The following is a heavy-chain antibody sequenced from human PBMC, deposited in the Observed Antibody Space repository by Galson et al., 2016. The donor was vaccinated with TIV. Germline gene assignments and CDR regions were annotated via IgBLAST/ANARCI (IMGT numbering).Heavy chain of an antibody. CDR1: GFTFDDYG. V-gene: IGHV3-20*04. D-gene: IGHD2-21*02. J-gene: IGHJ4*02. CDR2: INWNGGSK. Sequence: SLRLSCAASGFTFDDYGVSWVRQAPGKGLEWVSSINWNGGSKGYAGSVKGRFTISRDNAKNSPYLQMNSLRAEGTALYYSAREVACGGACYYFDNWGQGTLVTVSS. CDR3: AREVACGGACYYFDN.